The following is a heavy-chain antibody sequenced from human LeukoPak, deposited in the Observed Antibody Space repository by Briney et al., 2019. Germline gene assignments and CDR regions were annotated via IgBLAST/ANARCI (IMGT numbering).Heavy chain of an antibody. CDR2: ISFDGSNK. CDR1: GFTFSSYA. CDR3: ARGDQLPHSAYFDY. J-gene: IGHJ4*02. D-gene: IGHD2-2*01. Sequence: GGSLRLSCAASGFTFSSYAMHWVRQAPGKGLEWVADISFDGSNKYYADSVKGRFTISRDNSKNTLYLQMNSLRAEDTAVYYCARGDQLPHSAYFDYWGQGTLVTVSS. V-gene: IGHV3-30*01.